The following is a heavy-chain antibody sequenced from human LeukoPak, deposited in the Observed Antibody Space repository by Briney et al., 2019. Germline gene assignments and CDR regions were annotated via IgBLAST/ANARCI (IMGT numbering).Heavy chain of an antibody. CDR2: INHSGST. CDR1: GGSFSGYY. D-gene: IGHD2-2*01. Sequence: SETLSLTCAVYGGSFSGYYWGWIRQPPGKGLEWIGEINHSGSTNYNPSLKSRVTISVDTSKNQFSLKLSSVTAADTAVYYCARGLSTSNFDYWGQGTLVAVSS. V-gene: IGHV4-34*01. J-gene: IGHJ4*02. CDR3: ARGLSTSNFDY.